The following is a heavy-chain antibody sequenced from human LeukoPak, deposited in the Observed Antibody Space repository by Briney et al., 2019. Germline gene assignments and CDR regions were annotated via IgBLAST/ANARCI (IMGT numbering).Heavy chain of an antibody. Sequence: PGGSLRLSCAASGFTFSNHGMNWVRQAPGKGLEWVSAISGSGGSTYCADSVKGRFTISRDNSKNTLYLQMNSLRAEDTAVYYCAKDLGYYYDSSGYYPAAFDYWGQGTLVTVSS. V-gene: IGHV3-23*01. CDR3: AKDLGYYYDSSGYYPAAFDY. J-gene: IGHJ4*02. D-gene: IGHD3-22*01. CDR1: GFTFSNHG. CDR2: ISGSGGST.